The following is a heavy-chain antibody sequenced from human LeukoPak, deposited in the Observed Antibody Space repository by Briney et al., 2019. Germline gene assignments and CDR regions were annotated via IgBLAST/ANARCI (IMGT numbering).Heavy chain of an antibody. V-gene: IGHV3-23*01. CDR2: ISGSGGST. J-gene: IGHJ6*03. D-gene: IGHD3-9*01. CDR1: GFTFSSYA. CDR3: AKAGYINYYAYYHMDV. Sequence: GGSLRLSCAASGFTFSSYAMSWVRQAPGKGLEWVSSISGSGGSTYYADSVKGRFTISRDNSKSTLYLQMNSLRAGDTALYYCAKAGYINYYAYYHMDVWGKGATVTVSS.